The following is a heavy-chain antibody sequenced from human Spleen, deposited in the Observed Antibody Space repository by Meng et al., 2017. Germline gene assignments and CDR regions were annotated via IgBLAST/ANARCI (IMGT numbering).Heavy chain of an antibody. CDR1: GYTFTSYG. CDR3: VRDEDISAAGYLFGDY. CDR2: INPISDDT. V-gene: IGHV1-2*06. J-gene: IGHJ4*02. D-gene: IGHD6-13*01. Sequence: ASVKVSCKASGYTFTSYGISWVRQAPGQGLEWMGRINPISDDTHYAQKFHDRVTMTSDTSISTAYMELSRLRSDDTAVYYCVRDEDISAAGYLFGDYWGQGTLVTVSS.